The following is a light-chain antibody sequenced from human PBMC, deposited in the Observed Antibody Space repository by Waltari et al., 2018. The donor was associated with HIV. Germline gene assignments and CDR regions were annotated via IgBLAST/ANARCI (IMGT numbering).Light chain of an antibody. Sequence: QSALTQPPSASGSPGQSVTISCNGTSSDVGDYNYVSWYQQHPGKAPKLMIFEVNKRSSGVPDRFSGSKSGNTASLTVSGLQAEDEAEYFCSSYGGNSNVVFGGGTKLTVL. V-gene: IGLV2-8*01. CDR3: SSYGGNSNVV. J-gene: IGLJ2*01. CDR1: SSDVGDYNY. CDR2: EVN.